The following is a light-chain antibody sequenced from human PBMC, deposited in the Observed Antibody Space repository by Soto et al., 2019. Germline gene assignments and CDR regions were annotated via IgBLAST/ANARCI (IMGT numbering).Light chain of an antibody. J-gene: IGKJ4*01. CDR1: QSLRSY. V-gene: IGKV1-39*01. CDR2: AAS. CDR3: AVSYSTTRT. Sequence: NHAPSSLSAPVRDRVAITCRSIQSLRSYLNWYQQNLGTAPKLLIYAASSLQSGVPSRFSGSGSGTDFTLCISSLQPEDFATYYSAVSYSTTRTVGGGTKEEI.